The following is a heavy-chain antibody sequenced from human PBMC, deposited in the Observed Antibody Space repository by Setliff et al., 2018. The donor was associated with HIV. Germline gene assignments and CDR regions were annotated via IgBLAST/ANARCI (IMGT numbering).Heavy chain of an antibody. V-gene: IGHV1-2*06. CDR3: ARVGSYWTQFDY. CDR1: GYTFTGYY. J-gene: IGHJ4*01. D-gene: IGHD2-15*01. Sequence: GASVKVSCKAFGYTFTGYYIHWVRQAPGQGLEWMGRINPNSGPTNYAQKFQGRVNMTRDTSISTTYMELSSLRSEDTAVYYCARVGSYWTQFDYWGQGTLVTVSS. CDR2: INPNSGPT.